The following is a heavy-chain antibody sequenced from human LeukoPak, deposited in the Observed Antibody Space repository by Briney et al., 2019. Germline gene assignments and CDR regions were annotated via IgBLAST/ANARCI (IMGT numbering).Heavy chain of an antibody. D-gene: IGHD3-10*01. CDR3: ARERMYSGSGSTFPYYDY. CDR1: GFTFSSYW. J-gene: IGHJ4*02. Sequence: GGSLRLSCAASGFTFSSYWMSWVRQSPGKGLEWVANIKPDGSEKYYVDSVEGRFTISRDNARNALFLEMNSLRAEDTAVYYCARERMYSGSGSTFPYYDYWGQGTLVIVSS. V-gene: IGHV3-7*01. CDR2: IKPDGSEK.